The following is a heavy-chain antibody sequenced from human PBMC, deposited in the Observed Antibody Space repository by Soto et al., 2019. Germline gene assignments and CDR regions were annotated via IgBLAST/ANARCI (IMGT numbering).Heavy chain of an antibody. CDR1: GFTFSSYA. V-gene: IGHV3-48*01. CDR3: AIIGGRCSSTSCPDGDAFDI. Sequence: GGSLRLSCAASGFTFSSYAMSWVRQAPGKGLEWVSAISSSSSSIYYADSVKGRFTISRDNAKNSLYLQMNSLRAEDTAVYYCAIIGGRCSSTSCPDGDAFDIWGQGTMVTVSS. D-gene: IGHD2-2*01. CDR2: ISSSSSSI. J-gene: IGHJ3*02.